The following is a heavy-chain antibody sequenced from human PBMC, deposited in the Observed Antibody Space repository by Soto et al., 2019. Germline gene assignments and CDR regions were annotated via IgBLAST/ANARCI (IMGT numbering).Heavy chain of an antibody. D-gene: IGHD3-16*02. CDR3: ARGEWDYDYIWGSYRTLWSFDL. Sequence: QVQLVQSGAEVKKPGASVKVSCKASGYTFTSYDINWVRQAAGQRLEWMGWIDPNSGNTGYAQQFQCRVTTTSNTSIRTAYMELSSLSSDDTDVYYCARGEWDYDYIWGSYRTLWSFDLWGRGTLVTVSS. V-gene: IGHV1-8*01. J-gene: IGHJ2*01. CDR1: GYTFTSYD. CDR2: IDPNSGNT.